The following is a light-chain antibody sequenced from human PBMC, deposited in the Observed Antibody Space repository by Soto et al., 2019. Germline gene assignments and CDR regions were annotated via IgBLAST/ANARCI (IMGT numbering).Light chain of an antibody. J-gene: IGLJ2*01. CDR2: EGS. CDR3: CSYAGSFTFDV. Sequence: ALTQPASVSGSPGQSLTISCTGTSSDVGNYNLVSWYQQFPGKAPKLIIYEGSRRPSGVSNRFSGSKSGNTASLTISGLQAEDEADYYCCSYAGSFTFDVFGGGTKVTVL. V-gene: IGLV2-23*03. CDR1: SSDVGNYNL.